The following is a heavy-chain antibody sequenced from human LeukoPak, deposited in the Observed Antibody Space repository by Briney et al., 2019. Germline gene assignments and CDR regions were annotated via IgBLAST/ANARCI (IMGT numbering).Heavy chain of an antibody. D-gene: IGHD3-10*01. J-gene: IGHJ4*02. V-gene: IGHV3-30*04. CDR1: GFTFSSYA. Sequence: GGSLRLSCAASGFTFSSYAMHWVRQAPGKGLEWVAVISYDGSNKYYADSVKGRFTISRDNSKNTLYLQMNSLRAEGTAVYYCAREGVVRGFIDYWGQGTLVTVSS. CDR3: AREGVVRGFIDY. CDR2: ISYDGSNK.